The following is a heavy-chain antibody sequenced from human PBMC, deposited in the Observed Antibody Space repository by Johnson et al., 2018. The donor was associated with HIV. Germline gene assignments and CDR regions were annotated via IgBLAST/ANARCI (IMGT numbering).Heavy chain of an antibody. V-gene: IGHV3-74*02. Sequence: VQLVESGGGLVKPGGSLRLPCAASGFTFSNAWMTWVRQAPGKGLEWVGRIKSDGSSISYADSVKGRFTISRDNAKNTLYLEMNSLRPEDTALYYCARATYYYDTTGYLTRPRAFDLWGQGTMVTVSS. CDR1: GFTFSNAW. CDR2: IKSDGSSI. D-gene: IGHD3-22*01. J-gene: IGHJ3*01. CDR3: ARATYYYDTTGYLTRPRAFDL.